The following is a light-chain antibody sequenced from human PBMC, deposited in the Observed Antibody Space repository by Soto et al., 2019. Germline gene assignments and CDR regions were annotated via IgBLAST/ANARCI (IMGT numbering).Light chain of an antibody. J-gene: IGLJ3*02. Sequence: QPVLTQPTSVSGAPGQRVTISCTGSSSNIGAGYDVHWYQQLPGTAPKLLIYGNSNRPSGVPDRFSGSKSGTSASLAITGLQADDEADYYCQSYDSSLRGVFGGGTKLTVL. CDR2: GNS. CDR1: SSNIGAGYD. CDR3: QSYDSSLRGV. V-gene: IGLV1-40*01.